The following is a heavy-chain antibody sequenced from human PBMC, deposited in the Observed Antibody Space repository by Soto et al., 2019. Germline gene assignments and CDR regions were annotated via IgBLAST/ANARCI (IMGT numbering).Heavy chain of an antibody. J-gene: IGHJ5*02. Sequence: GGSLRLSCAASGFTFSSYGMHWVRQAPGKGLEWVAVIWYDGSNKYYADSVKGRFTISRDNSKNTLYLQMNSLRAEDTAVYYCARDLRGDILTGYYGANWFDPWGQGTLVTVSS. D-gene: IGHD3-9*01. CDR2: IWYDGSNK. CDR1: GFTFSSYG. CDR3: ARDLRGDILTGYYGANWFDP. V-gene: IGHV3-33*01.